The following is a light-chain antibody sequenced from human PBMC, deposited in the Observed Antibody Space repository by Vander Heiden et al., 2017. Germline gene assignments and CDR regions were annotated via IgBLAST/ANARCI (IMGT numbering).Light chain of an antibody. CDR1: QSVSSSY. V-gene: IGKV3-20*01. CDR3: QQYGSSPSLT. CDR2: GAS. J-gene: IGKJ4*01. Sequence: EIVLTQSPGTLSLSPGERATRSCRASQSVSSSYLAWYQQKPGQAPRLLIYGASSRATGIPDRFSGSGSGTDFTLTISRLEPEEFAVYYCQQYGSSPSLTFGGGTKVEIK.